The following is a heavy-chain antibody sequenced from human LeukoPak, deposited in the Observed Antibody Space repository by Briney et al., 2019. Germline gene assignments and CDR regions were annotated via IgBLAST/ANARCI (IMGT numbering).Heavy chain of an antibody. CDR2: IANDGRDK. Sequence: GGSLRLSCAASGFTFSDYGMHWVRQAPGKGLEWLAVIANDGRDKKYADSVRGRFTISRDNSKNTVYLQMNSLRAEDTAVFYCVKDMKIKAAGYYFDYWGQGTLVTVSS. CDR3: VKDMKIKAAGYYFDY. V-gene: IGHV3-30*18. D-gene: IGHD6-13*01. J-gene: IGHJ4*02. CDR1: GFTFSDYG.